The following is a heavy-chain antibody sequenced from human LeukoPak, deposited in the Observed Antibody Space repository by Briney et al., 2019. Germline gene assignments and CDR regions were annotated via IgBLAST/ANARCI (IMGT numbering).Heavy chain of an antibody. CDR3: ARDRQSMRVGLNDY. J-gene: IGHJ4*02. D-gene: IGHD1-26*01. CDR1: GFTFSSYS. CDR2: ISSSSSTI. Sequence: GGSLRLSCAASGFTFSSYSMNWVRQAPGKGLEWVSYISSSSSTIYYADSVKGRFTISRDNAKNSLYLQMNSLRAEDTAVYYCARDRQSMRVGLNDYWGQGTLVTVSS. V-gene: IGHV3-48*01.